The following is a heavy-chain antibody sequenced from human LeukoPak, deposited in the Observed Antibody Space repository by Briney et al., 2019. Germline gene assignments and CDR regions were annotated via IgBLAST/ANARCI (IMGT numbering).Heavy chain of an antibody. V-gene: IGHV3-11*04. CDR2: ISSSGSAI. CDR3: AKAERGPYVYYYYYYMDV. D-gene: IGHD3-10*02. Sequence: PGGSLRLSCAASGFTFSDYYMTWIRQAPGKGLEWVSYISSSGSAIYYADSVKGRFTISRDNSKNTLYLQMNSLRAEDAAVYYCAKAERGPYVYYYYYYMDVWGKGTTVTVSS. J-gene: IGHJ6*03. CDR1: GFTFSDYY.